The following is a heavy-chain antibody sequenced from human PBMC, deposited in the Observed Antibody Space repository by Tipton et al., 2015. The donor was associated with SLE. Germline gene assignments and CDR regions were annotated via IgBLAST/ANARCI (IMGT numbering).Heavy chain of an antibody. D-gene: IGHD3-3*01. J-gene: IGHJ4*02. V-gene: IGHV4-59*11. CDR2: IYYSGST. CDR3: ARAGSYDFGARYFDF. CDR1: GGSISSRY. Sequence: TLSLTCTVSGGSISSRYWSWIRQPPGKGLEWIGYIYYSGSTNYNPSLKSRVTISVDTSKNQFSLKLSSVTAADTAVYYCARAGSYDFGARYFDFWGQGTLVTVSS.